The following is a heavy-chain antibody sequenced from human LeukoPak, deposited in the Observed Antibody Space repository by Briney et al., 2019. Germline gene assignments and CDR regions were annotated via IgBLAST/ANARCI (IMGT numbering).Heavy chain of an antibody. Sequence: ASVKVSCKVSGYTLTELSMHWVRQAPGKGLEWMGGFDPEDGETIYAQKFQGRVTMTEDTSTDTAYMELSSLRSEDTAVYYCATGLEWELLTPWVFDYWGQGTLVTVSS. CDR2: FDPEDGET. CDR3: ATGLEWELLTPWVFDY. D-gene: IGHD1-26*01. J-gene: IGHJ4*02. V-gene: IGHV1-24*01. CDR1: GYTLTELS.